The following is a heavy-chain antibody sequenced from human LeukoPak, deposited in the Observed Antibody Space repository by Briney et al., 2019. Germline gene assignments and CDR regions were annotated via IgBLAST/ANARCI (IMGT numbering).Heavy chain of an antibody. CDR2: LYYSGTT. Sequence: SETLSLTCTVSGYSISGGYYWGWIRQPPGKGLEWIGNLYYSGTTYYNPSFKSRVTISVDTSKNQFSLKLSSVTAADTAVYYCASDRSSWNPGAPYWGQGTLVTVSS. CDR3: ASDRSSWNPGAPY. D-gene: IGHD6-13*01. J-gene: IGHJ4*02. CDR1: GYSISGGYY. V-gene: IGHV4-38-2*02.